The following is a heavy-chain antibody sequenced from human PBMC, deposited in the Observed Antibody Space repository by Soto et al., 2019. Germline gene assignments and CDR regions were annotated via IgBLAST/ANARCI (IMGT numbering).Heavy chain of an antibody. CDR2: VYRSGTT. CDR1: GFTVSGNY. Sequence: EVRLVESGGGLIQPGGSLRLSCAVSGFTVSGNYVTWVRQAPGKGLEWVSLVYRSGTTYYADSVRGRFTISRDNSINTVYLQMNGLRVEDTAVYYCARQFVKQQLSNYYFYGLDVWGQGTTVTVSS. D-gene: IGHD6-13*01. CDR3: ARQFVKQQLSNYYFYGLDV. J-gene: IGHJ6*02. V-gene: IGHV3-53*01.